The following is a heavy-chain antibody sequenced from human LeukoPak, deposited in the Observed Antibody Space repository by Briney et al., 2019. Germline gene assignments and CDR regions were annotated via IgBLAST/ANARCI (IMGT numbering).Heavy chain of an antibody. CDR2: INAGNGNT. J-gene: IGHJ4*02. D-gene: IGHD2-2*01. V-gene: IGHV1-3*01. CDR3: ARVVLYCSSTSCSLDF. Sequence: GSSVKVSCKASGGTFSSYAISWVRQAPGQGLEWMGWINAGNGNTKYSQKFQGRVTITRDTSASTAYMELSSLRSEDTAVYYCARVVLYCSSTSCSLDFWGQGTLVTVSS. CDR1: GGTFSSYA.